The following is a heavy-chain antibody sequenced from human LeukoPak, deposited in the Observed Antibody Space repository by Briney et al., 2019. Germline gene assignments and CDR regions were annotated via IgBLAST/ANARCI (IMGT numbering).Heavy chain of an antibody. Sequence: PGGSLRLSCAASGFSFSDYSMHWMRQAPGKGLEYVAGIRSNGATTDYADSVKGRFTISRDNSKNTLYLQMGSLRSEDMAVYYCARKRAAAGLDYWGQGTLVTVSS. CDR3: ARKRAAAGLDY. CDR1: GFSFSDYS. V-gene: IGHV3-64*02. CDR2: IRSNGATT. J-gene: IGHJ4*02. D-gene: IGHD6-13*01.